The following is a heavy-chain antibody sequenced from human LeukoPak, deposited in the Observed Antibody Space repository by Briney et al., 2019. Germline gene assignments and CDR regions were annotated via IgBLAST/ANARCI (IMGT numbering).Heavy chain of an antibody. CDR3: ARGARGAAVETGTTSP. D-gene: IGHD1-1*01. V-gene: IGHV1-46*01. Sequence: GASVTVSCKASGYTFTSYYMHWVRQAPGQGLEWMGIINPSGGSTSYAQKFQGRVTMTRDTSTSTVYMELSSLRSEDTAVYYCARGARGAAVETGTTSPWGQGTLVTVSS. J-gene: IGHJ5*02. CDR2: INPSGGST. CDR1: GYTFTSYY.